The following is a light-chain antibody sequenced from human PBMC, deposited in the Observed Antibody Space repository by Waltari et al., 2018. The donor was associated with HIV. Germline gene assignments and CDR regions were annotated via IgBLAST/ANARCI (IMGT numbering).Light chain of an antibody. V-gene: IGLV3-21*04. J-gene: IGLJ2*01. CDR3: QVWDSSSDHVL. CDR2: YDS. Sequence: SYVLTQPPSVSVAPGTTAMITCGGNNIERKSLHWYQQKAGQAPVLLIYYDSDRPSGIPERFSGSNSGNTATLTISRVGDGDEADYYCQVWDSSSDHVLFGGGTKLTVL. CDR1: NIERKS.